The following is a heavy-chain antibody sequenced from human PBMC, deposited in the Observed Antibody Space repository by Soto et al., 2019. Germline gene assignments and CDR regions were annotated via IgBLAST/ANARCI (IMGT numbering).Heavy chain of an antibody. D-gene: IGHD5-18*01. Sequence: GASVKVSCTASGYTVTGYYMHWVRQAPGQGLEWMGWINPNSGGTNYAQKFQGWVTMTRDTSISTAYMELSRLRSDDTAVYYCARERIQLWLPYYYYYGMDVWGQGTTVTVSS. CDR2: INPNSGGT. CDR3: ARERIQLWLPYYYYYGMDV. J-gene: IGHJ6*02. CDR1: GYTVTGYY. V-gene: IGHV1-2*04.